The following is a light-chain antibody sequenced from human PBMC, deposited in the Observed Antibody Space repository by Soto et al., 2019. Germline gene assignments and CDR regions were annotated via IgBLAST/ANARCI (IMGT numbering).Light chain of an antibody. CDR3: SSYTSTTTL. Sequence: QSALTQPASVSGSPGQSITISCTGTSSDVGDYKYVSWYQQHPGKAPKLMIYEVSNRPSGVSNCFSGSKSGNTASLTISGLQAEDEADYHCSSYTSTTTLFGGGTKVTVL. CDR2: EVS. J-gene: IGLJ2*01. V-gene: IGLV2-14*01. CDR1: SSDVGDYKY.